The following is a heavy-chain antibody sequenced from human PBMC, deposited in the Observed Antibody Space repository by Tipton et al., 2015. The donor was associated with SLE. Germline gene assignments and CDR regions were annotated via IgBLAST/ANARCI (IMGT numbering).Heavy chain of an antibody. CDR1: GGSISSSSYY. D-gene: IGHD3-16*01. Sequence: LRLSCTVSGGSISSSSYYWGWIRQPPGKGLEWIGSIYYSGSTYYNPSLKSRVTISVDTSKNQFSLKLSSVTAADTAVYYCAGGPRDPGYWGQGTLVTVSS. V-gene: IGHV4-39*07. CDR3: AGGPRDPGY. J-gene: IGHJ4*02. CDR2: IYYSGST.